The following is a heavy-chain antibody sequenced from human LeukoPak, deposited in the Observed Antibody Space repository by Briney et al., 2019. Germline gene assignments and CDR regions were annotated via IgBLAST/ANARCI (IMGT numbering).Heavy chain of an antibody. D-gene: IGHD3-22*01. V-gene: IGHV1-46*03. CDR2: ITPSGGAT. J-gene: IGHJ4*02. CDR3: ARERNSGYYFFDY. CDR1: GYTFTNYY. Sequence: ASVKVSCKVSGYTFTNYYIHWVRQAPGQGLEWMGKITPSGGATTYAQKFQGRVIVTRDTSTSTFYMELSSLRSEDTAVYYCARERNSGYYFFDYWGQGTLVTVSS.